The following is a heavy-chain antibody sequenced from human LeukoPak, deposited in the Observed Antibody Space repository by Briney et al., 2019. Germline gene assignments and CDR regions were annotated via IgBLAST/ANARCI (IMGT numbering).Heavy chain of an antibody. Sequence: KISCKASGGTFSSYAISWVRQAPGQGLEWMGGIIPIFGTANYAQKFQGRVTITTDESTSTAYMELSSLRSEDTAVYYCATWGATQALFDYWGQGTLVTVSS. CDR2: IIPIFGTA. CDR1: GGTFSSYA. V-gene: IGHV1-69*05. D-gene: IGHD1-26*01. J-gene: IGHJ4*02. CDR3: ATWGATQALFDY.